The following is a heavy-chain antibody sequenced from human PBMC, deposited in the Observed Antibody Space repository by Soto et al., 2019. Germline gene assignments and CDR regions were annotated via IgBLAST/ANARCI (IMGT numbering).Heavy chain of an antibody. J-gene: IGHJ5*02. CDR3: ARVPLRSNGFEP. D-gene: IGHD2-8*01. CDR1: GYTFTRND. CDR2: MDPNSGNT. Sequence: QVQLVQSGAEVKKPGASVKVSCKASGYTFTRNDINWVRQATGQGLEWMGWMDPNSGNTGYAQKFQGRVTMTRNTSISTAYMELSSMRSEDTAVYYCARVPLRSNGFEPRGQGTLVTVSS. V-gene: IGHV1-8*01.